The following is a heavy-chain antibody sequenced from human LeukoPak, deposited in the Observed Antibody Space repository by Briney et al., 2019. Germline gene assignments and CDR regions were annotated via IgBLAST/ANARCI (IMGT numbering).Heavy chain of an antibody. V-gene: IGHV3-21*01. J-gene: IGHJ4*02. D-gene: IGHD6-13*01. CDR1: GFTFSSYS. CDR2: ISSSSSYI. Sequence: PGGSLTLSCAASGFTFSSYSMNWVRQAPGKGLEWVASISSSSSYIYYADSVKGRFTISRDNAKNSLYLQMNSLRAEDTAVYYCARGGSSWLKPIDYWGQGTLVTVSS. CDR3: ARGGSSWLKPIDY.